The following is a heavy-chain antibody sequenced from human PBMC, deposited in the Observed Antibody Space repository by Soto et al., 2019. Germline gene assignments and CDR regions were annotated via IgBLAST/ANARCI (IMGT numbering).Heavy chain of an antibody. CDR2: ISSSGSYI. J-gene: IGHJ4*02. V-gene: IGHV3-21*02. CDR3: ARDLNPRLSCYSD. Sequence: EVQLVESGGGLVKPGGSLRLSCAASGFTFSGSSMNWVRQAPGKGLEWVSSISSSGSYIYFPDSLRGRFTISRDNAKGLVFLQMDSLRAEDPAVYFCARDLNPRLSCYSDWGQGVLVTVSS. CDR1: GFTFSGSS. D-gene: IGHD2-15*01.